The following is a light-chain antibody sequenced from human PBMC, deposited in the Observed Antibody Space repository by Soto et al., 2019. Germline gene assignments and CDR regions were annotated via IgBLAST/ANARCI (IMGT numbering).Light chain of an antibody. CDR2: DAS. Sequence: EIVLTQSPATLSLSPGERATLSCRASQSVSTYVAWYQHKPGQAPRLLIYDASNWASGVPARFSGSGSGTDFTLTISSLEPEDFAVYYCQQRSDWPPTFGQGTKLEI. CDR3: QQRSDWPPT. CDR1: QSVSTY. V-gene: IGKV3-11*01. J-gene: IGKJ2*01.